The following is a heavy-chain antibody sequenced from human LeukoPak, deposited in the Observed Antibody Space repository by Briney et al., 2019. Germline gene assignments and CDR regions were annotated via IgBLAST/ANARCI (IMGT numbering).Heavy chain of an antibody. V-gene: IGHV3-23*01. CDR3: ANDFDH. J-gene: IGHJ4*02. CDR1: GFTFNNYA. CDR2: ISGSDDNT. Sequence: GGSLRLSCAASGFTFNNYAMSWVRQAPGKGLEWVSTISGSDDNTYYADSVKGRFTISRDISKNTLYLQMNSLRADDTAVYYCANDFDHWGQGTLVTVSS.